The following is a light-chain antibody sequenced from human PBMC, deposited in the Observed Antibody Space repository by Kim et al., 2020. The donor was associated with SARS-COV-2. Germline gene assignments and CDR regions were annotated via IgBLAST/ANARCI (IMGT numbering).Light chain of an antibody. CDR1: SSNVGAGYD. CDR2: GNN. Sequence: VTISCTGSSSNVGAGYDVHWYQQLPGTAPKLLINGNNNRPSGAPDRFSVSRSGTSASLAITGIRAEDEADYYCQTYDNRLNGHVVFGGGTQLTVL. CDR3: QTYDNRLNGHVV. J-gene: IGLJ2*01. V-gene: IGLV1-40*01.